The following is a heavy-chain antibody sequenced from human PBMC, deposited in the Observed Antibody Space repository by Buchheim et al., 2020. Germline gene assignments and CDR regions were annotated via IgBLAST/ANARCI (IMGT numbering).Heavy chain of an antibody. Sequence: QVQLVQSGAEVKKPGSSVKVSCKASGGPFSRYAISWVRQAPGQGLEWMGRIIPILGIANYAQKVQGRVTITADKSTSTAYMELSSLRSEDTAVYYCATRVYCSGASCYQDNNWFDPWGQGTL. D-gene: IGHD2-15*01. CDR2: IIPILGIA. J-gene: IGHJ5*02. CDR3: ATRVYCSGASCYQDNNWFDP. V-gene: IGHV1-69*04. CDR1: GGPFSRYA.